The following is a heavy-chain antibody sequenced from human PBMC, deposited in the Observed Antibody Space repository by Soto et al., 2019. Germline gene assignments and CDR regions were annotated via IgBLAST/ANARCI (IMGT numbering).Heavy chain of an antibody. Sequence: QVQLVQSGAEVKKPGASVKVSCKASGYTFTSYGISWVRQAPGQGLEWMGWISAYNGNTNYAQKLQGRGTMTTATSTSTAYLELRSLRSDDTAVYYCARDPIHLVVAPDDPSDYYGIYFGGQGTPVTVAS. CDR1: GYTFTSYG. D-gene: IGHD2-15*01. CDR3: ARDPIHLVVAPDDPSDYYGIYF. V-gene: IGHV1-18*01. CDR2: ISAYNGNT. J-gene: IGHJ6*02.